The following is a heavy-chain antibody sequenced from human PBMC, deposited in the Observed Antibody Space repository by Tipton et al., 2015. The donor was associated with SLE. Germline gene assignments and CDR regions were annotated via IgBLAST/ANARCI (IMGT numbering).Heavy chain of an antibody. J-gene: IGHJ4*02. Sequence: LRLSCTVSGGSISSYYWSWIRQPPGKGLGWIGYIYYSGSTNYNPSLKSRVTISVDTSKNQFSLKLSSVTAADTAVYYCARTSQGCLDYWGQGTLVTVSS. D-gene: IGHD2-15*01. CDR1: GGSISSYY. CDR2: IYYSGST. V-gene: IGHV4-59*08. CDR3: ARTSQGCLDY.